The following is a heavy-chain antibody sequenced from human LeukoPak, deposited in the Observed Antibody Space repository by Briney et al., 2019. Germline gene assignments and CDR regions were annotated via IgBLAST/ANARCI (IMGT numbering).Heavy chain of an antibody. Sequence: SETLSLTCAVSGGSISSGGYSWSWIRQPPGKGLEWIGYIYHSGSTYYNPSLKSRVTISVDRSKNQFSLKLSSVTAADTAVYYCARASPLAIKDYGDYEDQPRVDYYYYGMDVWGQGTTVTVSS. V-gene: IGHV4-30-2*01. J-gene: IGHJ6*02. CDR1: GGSISSGGYS. D-gene: IGHD4-17*01. CDR2: IYHSGST. CDR3: ARASPLAIKDYGDYEDQPRVDYYYYGMDV.